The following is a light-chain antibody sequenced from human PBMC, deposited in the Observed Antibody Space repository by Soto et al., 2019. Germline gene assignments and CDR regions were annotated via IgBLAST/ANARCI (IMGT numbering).Light chain of an antibody. V-gene: IGKV1D-12*01. J-gene: IGKJ4*01. CDR1: QGISSW. Sequence: DIQMTQSPSSVSASVGDRVIITCRAIQGISSWLVWYQQKLGEAPKLLIFAAYRLQSGVPSRFSGSGSGTDFTLTISSLQPEDFGTYFCQQDDSFPLPFGGGTKVEIK. CDR2: AAY. CDR3: QQDDSFPLP.